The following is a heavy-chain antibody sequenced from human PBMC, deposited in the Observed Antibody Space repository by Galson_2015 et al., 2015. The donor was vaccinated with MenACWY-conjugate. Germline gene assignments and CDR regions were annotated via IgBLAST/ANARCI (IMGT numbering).Heavy chain of an antibody. J-gene: IGHJ3*02. CDR2: IRDRGHSHTT. V-gene: IGHV3-72*01. CDR1: GFIFSAHY. D-gene: IGHD1-26*01. Sequence: SLRLSCAASGFIFSAHYMDWVRQGPGRGLEWVGRIRDRGHSHTTEYAASVKGRFTISRDESESSVYLQMNGLQSEDTAVYYCTRRMLGSTDGYDIWGQGTMVAV. CDR3: TRRMLGSTDGYDI.